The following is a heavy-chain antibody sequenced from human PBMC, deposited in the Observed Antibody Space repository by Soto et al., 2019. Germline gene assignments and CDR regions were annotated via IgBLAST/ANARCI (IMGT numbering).Heavy chain of an antibody. J-gene: IGHJ4*02. V-gene: IGHV4-4*07. D-gene: IGHD1-7*01. Sequence: SETLSLTCTVSFGSITDYSWSWIRQSAGKGLEWLGRISINGNSHYHPSLRSRVTMSIETSKNQFSLNLRSVTAADTAVYYCARESGDNWTYEVDWGQGTLVTVSS. CDR1: FGSITDYS. CDR3: ARESGDNWTYEVD. CDR2: ISINGNS.